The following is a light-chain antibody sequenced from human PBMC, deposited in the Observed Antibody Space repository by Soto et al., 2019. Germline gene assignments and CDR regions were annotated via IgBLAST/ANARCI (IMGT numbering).Light chain of an antibody. Sequence: TLMTQSPATLSASPGERVTLSCRASQNITFNLAWYQQNPGQAPRVLIYGASSRASGIPDRFSGSWSGTDFTLTISRLEHDDFAFYYCQQYHNWPPLTVGGGTSVEIK. J-gene: IGKJ4*01. CDR3: QQYHNWPPLT. CDR1: QNITFN. V-gene: IGKV3D-15*01. CDR2: GAS.